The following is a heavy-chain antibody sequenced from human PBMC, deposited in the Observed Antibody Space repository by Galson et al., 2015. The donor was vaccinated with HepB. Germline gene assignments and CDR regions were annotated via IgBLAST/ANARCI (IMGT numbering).Heavy chain of an antibody. J-gene: IGHJ4*02. V-gene: IGHV5-51*01. D-gene: IGHD3-22*01. CDR1: GYSFTSYW. CDR2: IYPGDSDT. Sequence: QSGAEVKKPGESLKISCKGSGYSFTSYWIGWVRQMPGKGLEWMGIIYPGDSDTRYSPSFQGQVTISADKSISTAYLQWSSLKASDTAMYYCARSVDYYDSSGHYLWGYYFDYWGQGTLVTVSS. CDR3: ARSVDYYDSSGHYLWGYYFDY.